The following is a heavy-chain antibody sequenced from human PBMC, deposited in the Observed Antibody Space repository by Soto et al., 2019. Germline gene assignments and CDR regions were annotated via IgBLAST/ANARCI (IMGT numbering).Heavy chain of an antibody. J-gene: IGHJ4*02. CDR1: GYTFSTYA. V-gene: IGHV3-64*01. Sequence: EVQLVESGGGLVQPGGSLRLSCAASGYTFSTYAMHWVRQAPGKGLEYVSVINSNGGSTFYANSVKGRFTISRDNSKNTLYLQMGSLRVEDTGVYSCARAPGYSGYDALDYWGQGTLVTVSS. CDR3: ARAPGYSGYDALDY. D-gene: IGHD5-12*01. CDR2: INSNGGST.